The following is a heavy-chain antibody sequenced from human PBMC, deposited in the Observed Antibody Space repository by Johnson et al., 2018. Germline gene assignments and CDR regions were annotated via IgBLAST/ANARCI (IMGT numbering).Heavy chain of an antibody. Sequence: VQLVQSGGGLVEPGVSLRLSCAASGFSFSDAWMNWVRQAPGKGLEWVGRSRSNADGGTAEYSAPAKARFTIPRDDSRNTVNLQIKSLKTEDTAVYYCTTGGCGSTTGHTYYYYYMDGWGKGTTVTVSS. CDR2: SRSNADGGTA. CDR1: GFSFSDAW. CDR3: TTGGCGSTTGHTYYYYYMDG. V-gene: IGHV3-15*07. D-gene: IGHD2-2*01. J-gene: IGHJ6*03.